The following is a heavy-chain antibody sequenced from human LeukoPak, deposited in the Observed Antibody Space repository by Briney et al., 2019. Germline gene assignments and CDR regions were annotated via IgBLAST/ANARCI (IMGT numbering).Heavy chain of an antibody. Sequence: SETLSLTCAVYGGSFSGYYWSWIRQPPGKGLEWIGEINHSGSTNYNLSLKSRVTISIDTSKNQFSLKLSSVTAADTAVYYCARDLGRGWFDPWGQGTLVTVSS. CDR2: INHSGST. J-gene: IGHJ5*02. CDR3: ARDLGRGWFDP. CDR1: GGSFSGYY. V-gene: IGHV4-34*01.